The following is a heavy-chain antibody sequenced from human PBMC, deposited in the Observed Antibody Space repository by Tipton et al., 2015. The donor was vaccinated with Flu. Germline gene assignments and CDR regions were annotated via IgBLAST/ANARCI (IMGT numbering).Heavy chain of an antibody. V-gene: IGHV4-39*01. Sequence: TLSLTCTVSGGSISSNSYYWGWIRQPPGKGMEWIGNIYYSGSTYYNPALKSRVTIVVDPSKKQFSLRLNSVTAADTAVYHCAVTSAGYPQRGADVWGRGTTVTVSS. J-gene: IGHJ6*02. CDR1: GGSISSNSYY. CDR3: AVTSAGYPQRGADV. D-gene: IGHD2-15*01. CDR2: IYYSGST.